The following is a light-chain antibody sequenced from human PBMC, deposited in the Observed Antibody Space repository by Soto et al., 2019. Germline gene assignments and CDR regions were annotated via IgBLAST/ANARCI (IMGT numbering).Light chain of an antibody. CDR3: QSYDDSLTGVVV. V-gene: IGLV2-8*01. CDR2: DVT. Sequence: QSVLTQPPSASGSPGQSVTISCTGTSSDVGGYNYVSWYQQHPGKAPKLIIYDVTKRPSGVPDRFSGSKSGNTASLTVSGLQAEDEAYYHCQSYDDSLTGVVVFGGGSKVTVL. J-gene: IGLJ3*02. CDR1: SSDVGGYNY.